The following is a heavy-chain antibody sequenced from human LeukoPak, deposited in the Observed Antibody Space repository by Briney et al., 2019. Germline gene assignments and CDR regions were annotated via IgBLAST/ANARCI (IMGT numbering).Heavy chain of an antibody. CDR1: GGSISSSY. V-gene: IGHV4-59*08. CDR2: IYYTGST. CDR3: ASAVDSSGVSFDY. Sequence: PSETLSLTCTVSGGSISSSYWSWIRQPPGKGLEWIGYIYYTGSTTYNPSLKSRVTISVDTSKNQFSLKLSSVTAADTAVYYCASAVDSSGVSFDYWGQGTLVTVSS. D-gene: IGHD3-22*01. J-gene: IGHJ4*02.